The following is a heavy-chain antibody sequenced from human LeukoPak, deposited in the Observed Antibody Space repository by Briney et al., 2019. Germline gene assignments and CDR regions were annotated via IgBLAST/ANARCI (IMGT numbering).Heavy chain of an antibody. CDR1: GFTFSSYA. CDR2: ISYDGSNK. Sequence: PGRSLRLSCAASGFTFSSYAMHWVRQAPGKGLEWVAVISYDGSNKYYADSVKGRFTISRDNSKNTLYLQMNSLRAEDTAVYYCARDYYDFDYWGQGTPVTVSS. V-gene: IGHV3-30-3*01. D-gene: IGHD3-22*01. J-gene: IGHJ4*02. CDR3: ARDYYDFDY.